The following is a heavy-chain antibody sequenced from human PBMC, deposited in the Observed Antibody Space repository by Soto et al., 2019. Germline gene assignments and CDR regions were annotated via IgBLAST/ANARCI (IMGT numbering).Heavy chain of an antibody. CDR3: ARDLARVQLLATYTLGAFDI. Sequence: GASVKVSCKASGYTFTGYYMHWVRQAPGQGLEWMGWINPNSGGTNYAQKFQGRVTMTRDTSISTAYMELSRLRSGDTAVYYCARDLARVQLLATYTLGAFDIWGQGTMVTVSS. J-gene: IGHJ3*02. V-gene: IGHV1-2*02. CDR1: GYTFTGYY. CDR2: INPNSGGT. D-gene: IGHD5-12*01.